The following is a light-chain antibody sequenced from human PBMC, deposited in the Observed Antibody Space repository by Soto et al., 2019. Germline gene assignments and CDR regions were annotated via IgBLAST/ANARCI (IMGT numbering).Light chain of an antibody. CDR3: SSFTTSSTYV. V-gene: IGLV2-14*01. Sequence: QSVLTQPASVSGSPGQSITISCTGTTSDVGGYDYVSWYQQHPGKAPKLLIFEVRNRPSGVSSRFSGSRSANSASLPISGLQAEDEADYYCSSFTTSSTYVFGTGTKLTVL. CDR1: TSDVGGYDY. CDR2: EVR. J-gene: IGLJ1*01.